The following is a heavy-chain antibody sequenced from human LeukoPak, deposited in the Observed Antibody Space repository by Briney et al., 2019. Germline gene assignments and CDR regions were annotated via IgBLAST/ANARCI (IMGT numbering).Heavy chain of an antibody. CDR1: GFSLSSHW. Sequence: GGSLRLSCAASGFSLSSHWMTWVRQVPGRGPEWVANVNRDGSETYYLDSVKGRFTISKDNAKNSLYLQMNSLRAEDTALYHCARNNGMAVWGQGTTVIVSS. J-gene: IGHJ6*02. CDR3: ARNNGMAV. V-gene: IGHV3-7*03. CDR2: VNRDGSET.